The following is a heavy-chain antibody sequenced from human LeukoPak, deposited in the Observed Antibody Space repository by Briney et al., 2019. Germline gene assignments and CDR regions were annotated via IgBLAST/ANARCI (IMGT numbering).Heavy chain of an antibody. V-gene: IGHV3-30-3*01. Sequence: PGGSLRLSCAASGFAFSSYAMHWVRQGPGKGLEWVALVSYDGGSKYYADSVKGRITISRDNSKNTLHLQMNSLRTEDTAVYYCARGPVISGSGFDYWGQGTLVTVSS. CDR2: VSYDGGSK. CDR1: GFAFSSYA. CDR3: ARGPVISGSGFDY. J-gene: IGHJ4*02. D-gene: IGHD3-10*01.